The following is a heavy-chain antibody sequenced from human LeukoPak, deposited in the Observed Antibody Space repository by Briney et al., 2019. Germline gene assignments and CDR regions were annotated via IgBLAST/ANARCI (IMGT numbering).Heavy chain of an antibody. Sequence: GGSLRLSCAASGFTFSSYSMNWVRQAPGKGLEWVSSISSSSSYIYYADSVKGRFTISRDNAKNSLYLQMNSLRAEDTAVYYCAKDRIVGAFNWFDPWGQGTLVTVSS. CDR1: GFTFSSYS. CDR2: ISSSSSYI. V-gene: IGHV3-21*04. D-gene: IGHD1-26*01. CDR3: AKDRIVGAFNWFDP. J-gene: IGHJ5*02.